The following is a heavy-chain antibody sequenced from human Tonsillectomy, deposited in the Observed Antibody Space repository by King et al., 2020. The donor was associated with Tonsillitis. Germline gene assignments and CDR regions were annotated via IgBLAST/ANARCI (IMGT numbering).Heavy chain of an antibody. CDR1: GFTFSSYE. V-gene: IGHV3-48*03. Sequence: VQLVESGGGLVQPGGSLRLSCAASGFTFSSYEMNWIRQAPGKGLEWVSYISNSGSTIYYADSVKGRFTMSRDNAKNSLYLQMHSLRAEDTAVYYCARGVAGGYYFDYWGQGTLVSASS. J-gene: IGHJ4*02. CDR2: ISNSGSTI. D-gene: IGHD6-19*01. CDR3: ARGVAGGYYFDY.